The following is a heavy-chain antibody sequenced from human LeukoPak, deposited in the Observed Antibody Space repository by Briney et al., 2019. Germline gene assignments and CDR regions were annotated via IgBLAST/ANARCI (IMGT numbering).Heavy chain of an antibody. J-gene: IGHJ4*02. Sequence: ASVKVSCKASGYTFTGYYMHWVRQAPGQGLEWMGWINPNSGGTNYAQKFQGRVTMTRDTSISTAYMELSRLRSDDTAVYYCARAVAAAGTYFDYWGQGTLVTVSS. CDR3: ARAVAAAGTYFDY. CDR2: INPNSGGT. V-gene: IGHV1-2*02. D-gene: IGHD6-13*01. CDR1: GYTFTGYY.